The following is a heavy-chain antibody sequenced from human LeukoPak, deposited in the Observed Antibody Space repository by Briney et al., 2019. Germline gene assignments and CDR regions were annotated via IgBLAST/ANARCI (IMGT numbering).Heavy chain of an antibody. CDR1: GGSFSGYY. Sequence: SETLSLTCAVYGGSFSGYYWSWTRQPPGKGLEWIGEINHSGSTNYNPSLKSRVTISVDTAKNQFSLKLSSVTAADTAVYYCARGLRKRNIGVVVAANKVGMDVWGQGTTVTVSS. D-gene: IGHD2-15*01. V-gene: IGHV4-34*01. CDR2: INHSGST. CDR3: ARGLRKRNIGVVVAANKVGMDV. J-gene: IGHJ6*02.